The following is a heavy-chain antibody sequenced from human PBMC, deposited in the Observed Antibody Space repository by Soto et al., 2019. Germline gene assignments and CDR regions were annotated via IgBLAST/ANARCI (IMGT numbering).Heavy chain of an antibody. D-gene: IGHD5-12*01. J-gene: IGHJ4*02. CDR3: GRGRSGQIVVFY. CDR1: GYTFTGHY. V-gene: IGHV1-2*02. CDR2: IGPESGAT. Sequence: ASVNVSCKASGYTFTGHYIHWVRQAPEQGPEWMGEIGPESGATRYAQKFQGRVTMTRDMSITTVCMELNNLSPDDTAVYYCGRGRSGQIVVFYWGQGTPVTVSS.